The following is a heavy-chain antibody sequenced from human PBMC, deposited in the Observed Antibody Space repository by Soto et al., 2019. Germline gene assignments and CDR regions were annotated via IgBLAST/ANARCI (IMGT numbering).Heavy chain of an antibody. CDR1: GGSISTYY. Sequence: QVQLQESGPGLVKPSETLSLTCTVTGGSISTYYWSWIRQPPGKGLEWIGHIYYTGNTNYNPSLKSRVTISVDTSTNRFSLSLRSVSAADTAVYYCARAQSFDFHNWFDPWGQGTLVTVSS. V-gene: IGHV4-59*13. CDR2: IYYTGNT. J-gene: IGHJ5*02. CDR3: ARAQSFDFHNWFDP.